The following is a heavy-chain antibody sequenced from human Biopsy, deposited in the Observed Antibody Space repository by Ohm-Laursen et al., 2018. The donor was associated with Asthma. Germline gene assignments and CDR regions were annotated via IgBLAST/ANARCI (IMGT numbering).Heavy chain of an antibody. CDR2: INSVFGTT. CDR3: ARKAGSCISRTCYSLDF. J-gene: IGHJ4*02. CDR1: GGTFNTYV. D-gene: IGHD2-2*01. Sequence: SVKVSCNSLGGTFNTYVIGWVRQAPGQGLEWMGGINSVFGTTTYPQKFQDRVTITADDSTSTVYMELSSLRSGDTAVYYCARKAGSCISRTCYSLDFWGQGTPVTVSS. V-gene: IGHV1-69*13.